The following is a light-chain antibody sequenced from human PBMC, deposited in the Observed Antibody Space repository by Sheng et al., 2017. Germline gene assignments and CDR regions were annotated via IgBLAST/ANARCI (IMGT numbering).Light chain of an antibody. CDR2: NDH. CDR1: NIGTKS. Sequence: SYVLTQPPSVSVAPGQTARISCEGDNIGTKSVHWYQLKPGQAPVLVVYNDHVRPSGIPERFSGSNFGNAATLIIIGVAAADEAAYFCQIWKPFSDQPEFGGGTRLTVL. CDR3: QIWKPFSDQPE. V-gene: IGLV3-21*02. J-gene: IGLJ3*02.